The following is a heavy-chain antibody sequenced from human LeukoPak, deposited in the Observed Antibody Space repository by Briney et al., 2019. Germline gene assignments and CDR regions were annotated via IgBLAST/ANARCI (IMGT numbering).Heavy chain of an antibody. J-gene: IGHJ4*02. CDR3: ATLLWFGDFDY. D-gene: IGHD3-10*01. CDR2: VSPNNGGT. Sequence: ASVKVSYKTSGYMFTGFFIHWVRQAPGQGLEWMGSVSPNNGGTSYAQRFQGRVNMTSDTSTRTAYLQPGGLRFDDTAVYYCATLLWFGDFDYWGQGTPVTVSS. V-gene: IGHV1-2*02. CDR1: GYMFTGFF.